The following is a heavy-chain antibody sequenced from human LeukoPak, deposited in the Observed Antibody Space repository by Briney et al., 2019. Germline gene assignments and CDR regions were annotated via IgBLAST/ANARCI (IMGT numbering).Heavy chain of an antibody. D-gene: IGHD2-21*02. CDR1: GGSISSGSYY. CDR2: IYTSGST. J-gene: IGHJ6*03. Sequence: PSETLSLTCAVSGGSISSGSYYWSWIRQPAGKGLEWIGRIYTSGSTKYNPSPKSRVTISVDTSKNQFSLKLSSVTAADTAVYYCARIYCGGDCRGYYYHYYMDVWGKGTTVTISS. CDR3: ARIYCGGDCRGYYYHYYMDV. V-gene: IGHV4-61*02.